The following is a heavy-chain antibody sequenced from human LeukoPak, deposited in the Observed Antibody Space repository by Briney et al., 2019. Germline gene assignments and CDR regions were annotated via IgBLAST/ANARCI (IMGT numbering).Heavy chain of an antibody. D-gene: IGHD3-22*01. CDR2: IYSGGST. CDR3: AKPGDYYDSSGYFRPFDY. CDR1: GFTVSSNY. V-gene: IGHV3-53*01. J-gene: IGHJ4*02. Sequence: PGGSLRLSCAAFGFTVSSNYMSWVRQAPGKGLEWVSVIYSGGSTYYADSVKGRFTISRDNSKNTLYLQMNSLRAEDTAVYYCAKPGDYYDSSGYFRPFDYWGQGTLVTVSS.